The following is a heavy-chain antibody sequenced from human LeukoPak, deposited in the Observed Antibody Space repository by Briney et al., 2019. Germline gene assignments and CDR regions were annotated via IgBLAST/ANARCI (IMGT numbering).Heavy chain of an antibody. Sequence: ASVKVSCTASGYTCTGYGISRVRQAPGQGLEWMGWISAYDGNTNDAQKLQGRVTMTTDTSTSTAYMELRSLRSDDTAVYYCARDLHSPGDYWGQGTLVTVSS. J-gene: IGHJ4*02. V-gene: IGHV1-18*01. D-gene: IGHD2-15*01. CDR1: GYTCTGYG. CDR2: ISAYDGNT. CDR3: ARDLHSPGDY.